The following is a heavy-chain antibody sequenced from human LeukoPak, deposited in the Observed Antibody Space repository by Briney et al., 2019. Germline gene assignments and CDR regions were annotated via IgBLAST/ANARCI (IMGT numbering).Heavy chain of an antibody. V-gene: IGHV3-74*01. Sequence: PGGSLRLSCAASGFTFSTYWMHWVRQAPGKGLVWVSRINSDGSSTGYADSVKGRITISRDNAKNTLYLQMNNLRAEDTAVYYCTRGRYYLEYWGRGILVTVSS. CDR2: INSDGSST. CDR1: GFTFSTYW. J-gene: IGHJ4*02. D-gene: IGHD3-9*01. CDR3: TRGRYYLEY.